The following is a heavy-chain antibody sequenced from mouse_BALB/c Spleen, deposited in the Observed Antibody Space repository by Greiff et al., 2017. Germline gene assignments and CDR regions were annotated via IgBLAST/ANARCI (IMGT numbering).Heavy chain of an antibody. CDR3: ARHGDY. CDR2: ISSGGSYT. CDR1: GFTFSSYA. J-gene: IGHJ4*01. V-gene: IGHV5-9-3*01. Sequence: DVQLVESGGGLVKPGGSLKLSCAASGFTFSSYAMSWVRQTPEKRLEWVATISSGGSYTYYPDSVKGRFTISRDNAKNTLFLQMSSLRSEDTAMYYCARHGDYWGQGTSVTVSS.